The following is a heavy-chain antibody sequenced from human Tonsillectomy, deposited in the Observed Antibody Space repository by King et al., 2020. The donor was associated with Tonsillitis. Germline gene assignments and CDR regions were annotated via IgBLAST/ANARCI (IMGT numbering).Heavy chain of an antibody. V-gene: IGHV5-51*01. CDR3: ARHLHDRDNGGSPDPAYDWYFDL. CDR2: IYPGDSDT. Sequence: VQLVESGAEVKKPGESLKISCKGSGHSFTSYWIGWVRQMPGKGLEWMGIIYPGDSDTRYSPSFQGQVTISADKSISTAYLQWSSLKASDTAMYYCARHLHDRDNGGSPDPAYDWYFDLWGRGTLVTVSS. D-gene: IGHD2-15*01. J-gene: IGHJ2*01. CDR1: GHSFTSYW.